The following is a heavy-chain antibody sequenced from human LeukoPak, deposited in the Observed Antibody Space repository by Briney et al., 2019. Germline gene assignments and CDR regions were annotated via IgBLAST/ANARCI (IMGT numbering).Heavy chain of an antibody. V-gene: IGHV3-73*01. CDR2: IRSKANSYAT. J-gene: IGHJ3*02. CDR3: ARALHWGDAFDI. D-gene: IGHD7-27*01. Sequence: PGGSLRLSCAASGFTFSGSAMHWVRQASGKGLEWVARIRSKANSYATAYAASVKGRFTISRDDSKNTAYLQMNSLKPEDTAVYYCARALHWGDAFDIWGHGTMVTASS. CDR1: GFTFSGSA.